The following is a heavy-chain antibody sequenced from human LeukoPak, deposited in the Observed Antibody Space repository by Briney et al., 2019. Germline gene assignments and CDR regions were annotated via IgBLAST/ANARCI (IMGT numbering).Heavy chain of an antibody. CDR2: ISRSSSYI. D-gene: IGHD5-18*01. CDR1: GFTFSSYS. Sequence: GGSLRLSCAASGFTFSSYSMNWVRQAPGKGLEWVSSISRSSSYIYYADSVKGRFTISRDNAKNSLYLQMNSLRAEDTAVYYCARDLTPGYGWRCWFDPWGQGTLVTVSS. J-gene: IGHJ5*02. CDR3: ARDLTPGYGWRCWFDP. V-gene: IGHV3-21*01.